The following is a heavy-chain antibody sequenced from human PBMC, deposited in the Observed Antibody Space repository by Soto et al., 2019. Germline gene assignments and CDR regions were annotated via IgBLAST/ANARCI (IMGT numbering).Heavy chain of an antibody. Sequence: ASVKVSCKASGYTFTSYGISWVRQAPGQGLEWMGWISAYNGNTNYAQKLQGRVTMTTDTSTSTAYMELRSLRSDDTAVYYCARDTNYYYYYGMDVWGQGTTVTVSS. CDR1: GYTFTSYG. D-gene: IGHD3-3*01. CDR3: ARDTNYYYYYGMDV. CDR2: ISAYNGNT. J-gene: IGHJ6*02. V-gene: IGHV1-18*01.